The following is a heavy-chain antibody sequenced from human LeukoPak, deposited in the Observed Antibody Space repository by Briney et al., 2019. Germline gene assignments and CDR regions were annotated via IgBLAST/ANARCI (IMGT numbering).Heavy chain of an antibody. CDR2: IYYSGST. J-gene: IGHJ5*02. Sequence: SETLSLTCTVSGGSISSYYWSWIRQPPGKGLEWIGSIYYSGSTYYNPSLKSRVTISVDTSKNQFSLKLSSVTAADTAVYYCARCPHLNKYYYGSGSYLNWFDPGAREPWSPSPQ. V-gene: IGHV4-59*12. CDR3: ARCPHLNKYYYGSGSYLNWFDP. CDR1: GGSISSYY. D-gene: IGHD3-10*01.